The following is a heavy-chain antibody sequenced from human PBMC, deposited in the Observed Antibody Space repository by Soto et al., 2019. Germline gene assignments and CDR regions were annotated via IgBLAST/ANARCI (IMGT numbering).Heavy chain of an antibody. J-gene: IGHJ1*01. V-gene: IGHV1-46*01. CDR3: VRGYFTSIASCEGDFQH. D-gene: IGHD2-2*01. CDR2: IDPIGGNT. Sequence: QVQLEQSGAEVKEPGASVKISCKASGYTFTTYHIHWVRQAPGQGLDWMGMIDPIGGNTGYARKFQDRVAMTRDTSTGTAYMEVNSLRFDDTAMYFCVRGYFTSIASCEGDFQHWGQGTLVTVSS. CDR1: GYTFTTYH.